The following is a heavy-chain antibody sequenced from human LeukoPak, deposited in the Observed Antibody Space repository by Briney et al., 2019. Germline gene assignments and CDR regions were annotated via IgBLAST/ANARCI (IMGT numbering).Heavy chain of an antibody. D-gene: IGHD3-3*01. CDR1: GFTFSDYY. V-gene: IGHV3-11*04. CDR2: ISSTGDRI. CDR3: ARVYDFWSGYYLDY. Sequence: KPGGSLRVSCAATGFTFSDYYMTWIRQAPGKGLECVSYISSTGDRIYYADSVRGRFTISRDNAENSLSLQMDSLRAEDTAIYYCARVYDFWSGYYLDYWGQGALVTVSS. J-gene: IGHJ4*02.